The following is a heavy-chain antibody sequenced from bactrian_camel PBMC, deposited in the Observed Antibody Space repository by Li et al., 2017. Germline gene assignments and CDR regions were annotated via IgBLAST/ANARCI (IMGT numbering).Heavy chain of an antibody. Sequence: HVQLVESGGALVQPGGSLRLSCAASGYTFDSYCMAWFRQAPGKEREGVAVIRTGRGDAYYADSVKGRFTISQDNAQNTVYLQMNSLKPEDTAMYYCAASKRGPALWGAATEYNYWGQGTQVTVS. CDR3: AASKRGPALWGAATEYNY. J-gene: IGHJ4*01. V-gene: IGHV3S6*01. D-gene: IGHD5*01. CDR1: GYTFDSYC. CDR2: IRTGRGDA.